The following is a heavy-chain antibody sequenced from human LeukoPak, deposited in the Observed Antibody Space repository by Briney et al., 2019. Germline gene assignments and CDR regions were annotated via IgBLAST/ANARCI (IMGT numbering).Heavy chain of an antibody. CDR1: GGTFSSYA. D-gene: IGHD3-10*01. CDR3: ASSTPRDYYGSGVSD. Sequence: ASVKVSCKASGGTFSSYAISWVRQAPGQGLEGMGRIIPIFGTANYAQKFQGRVTITTDESTRTAYVELSSLGSEDTAVYYCASSTPRDYYGSGVSDWGQGTLVTVSS. V-gene: IGHV1-69*05. CDR2: IIPIFGTA. J-gene: IGHJ4*02.